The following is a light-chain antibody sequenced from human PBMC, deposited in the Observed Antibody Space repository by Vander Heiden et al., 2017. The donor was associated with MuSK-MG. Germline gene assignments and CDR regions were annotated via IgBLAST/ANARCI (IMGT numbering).Light chain of an antibody. CDR2: NAS. J-gene: IGKJ2*01. CDR3: HEAHGVPYT. V-gene: IGKV1-12*01. Sequence: DIQVTPSPSSVSASVGDRVTITCRASQGISNWLVRYQQKPVKAPKLLNDNASSLQGGVPSRFRRSPSRTDFTLTISSLKPEDCATYCCHEAHGVPYTSGPGSRLQMK. CDR1: QGISNW.